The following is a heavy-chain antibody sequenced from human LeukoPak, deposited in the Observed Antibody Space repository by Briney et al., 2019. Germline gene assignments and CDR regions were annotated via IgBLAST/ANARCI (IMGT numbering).Heavy chain of an antibody. CDR1: GFTFSSYG. CDR2: ISGSGGST. CDR3: AKPVAATPQVDY. V-gene: IGHV3-23*01. J-gene: IGHJ4*02. Sequence: GGSLRLSCAASGFTFSSYGMSWVRQAPGKGLEWVSAISGSGGSTYYADSVKGRFTISRDNSKNTLYLQMNSLRAEDTAVYYCAKPVAATPQVDYWGQGTLVTVSS. D-gene: IGHD2-15*01.